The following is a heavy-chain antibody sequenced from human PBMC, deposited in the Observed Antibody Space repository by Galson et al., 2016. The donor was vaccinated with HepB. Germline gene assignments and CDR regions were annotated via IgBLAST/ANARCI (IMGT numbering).Heavy chain of an antibody. CDR1: GFTVSSNY. V-gene: IGHV3-53*01. CDR3: ATATNFYRYYGMDV. Sequence: SCAASGFTVSSNYMNWVRQTPGKGLEWVSFISSGGTTYHAGSVKGRFTISRDKSKNTLYLQMNSLRSEDTAVYYCATATNFYRYYGMDVWGQGTTVIVSS. CDR2: ISSGGTT. J-gene: IGHJ6*02.